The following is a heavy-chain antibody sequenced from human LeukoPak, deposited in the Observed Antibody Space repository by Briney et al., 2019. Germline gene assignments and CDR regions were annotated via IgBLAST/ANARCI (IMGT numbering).Heavy chain of an antibody. D-gene: IGHD5-18*01. V-gene: IGHV2-5*02. CDR3: AHRSCAYTSPWFLGVFDY. J-gene: IGHJ4*02. CDR2: IYWDDDK. CDR1: GFSLSTNGVG. Sequence: SGPTLVNPTQTLTLTCTFSGFSLSTNGVGVGWIRQPPGEALEWLALIYWDDDKRYSPSLKSRLTIIKDTSKNQVVLTLTNVDPVDTATYYCAHRSCAYTSPWFLGVFDYWGQGTLVTVSS.